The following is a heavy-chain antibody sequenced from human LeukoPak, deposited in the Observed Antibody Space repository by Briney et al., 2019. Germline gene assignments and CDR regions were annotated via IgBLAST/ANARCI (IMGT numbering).Heavy chain of an antibody. J-gene: IGHJ6*03. CDR3: ARTAVDEHYYYYYYMDV. CDR2: IIPIFGTA. V-gene: IGHV1-69*06. CDR1: GGTFSSYA. Sequence: GASVKVSCKASGGTFSSYAISWVRQAPGQGLEWMGGIIPIFGTANYAQKFQGRVTITADKSTSTAYMELSSLRSEDTAVYYCARTAVDEHYYYYYYMDVWGKGTTVTVSS. D-gene: IGHD6-19*01.